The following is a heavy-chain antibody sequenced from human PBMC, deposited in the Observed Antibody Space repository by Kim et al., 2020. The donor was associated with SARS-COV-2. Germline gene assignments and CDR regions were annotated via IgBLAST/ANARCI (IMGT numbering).Heavy chain of an antibody. D-gene: IGHD6-13*01. J-gene: IGHJ6*02. CDR2: IKQDGSEK. Sequence: GGSLRLSCAASGFTFSSYWMSWVRQAPGKGLEWVANIKQDGSEKYYVDSVKGRFTISRDNAKNSLYLQMNSLRAEDTAVYYCARDQQLVPYYYYGMDVWGQGTTVTVSS. CDR3: ARDQQLVPYYYYGMDV. CDR1: GFTFSSYW. V-gene: IGHV3-7*01.